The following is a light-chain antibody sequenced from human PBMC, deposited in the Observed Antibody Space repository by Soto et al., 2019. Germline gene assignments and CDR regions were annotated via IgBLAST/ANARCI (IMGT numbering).Light chain of an antibody. Sequence: QSALTQPPSASGSPGQSVTISCTGTKNDVGVYDFVSWYQHHPGKAPRLIIYEVVQRPSGVPDRFSGSKSGNTASLTVSGLQAADEADYFCKSYAGSNTYVFGIGTKATV. J-gene: IGLJ1*01. V-gene: IGLV2-8*01. CDR2: EVV. CDR3: KSYAGSNTYV. CDR1: KNDVGVYDF.